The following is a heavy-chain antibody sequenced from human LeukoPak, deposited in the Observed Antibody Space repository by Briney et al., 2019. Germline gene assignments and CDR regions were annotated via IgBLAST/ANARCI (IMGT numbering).Heavy chain of an antibody. CDR1: GFTFSSYA. Sequence: PGGSLRLSCGASGFTFSSYAMSWVRQAPGKGLEWVSAISGSGGSTYYADSVKSRFTISRDNSKNTLYLQMNSLRAEDTAVYYCANQYGDYVPEYFQHWGQGTLVTVSS. J-gene: IGHJ1*01. V-gene: IGHV3-23*01. D-gene: IGHD4-17*01. CDR3: ANQYGDYVPEYFQH. CDR2: ISGSGGST.